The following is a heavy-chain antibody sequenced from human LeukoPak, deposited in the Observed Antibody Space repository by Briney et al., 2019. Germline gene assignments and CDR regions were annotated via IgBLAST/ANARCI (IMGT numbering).Heavy chain of an antibody. J-gene: IGHJ4*02. V-gene: IGHV4-31*03. D-gene: IGHD5-12*01. CDR3: ARDRGEMATITLYYFDY. CDR1: GGSISSGGYY. Sequence: SQTLSLTCTVSGGSISSGGYYWSWIRQHPGKGLEWIGYIYYSGSTYYNPSLKSRVTISVDTSKNQFSLKLSSVTAADTAVYYCARDRGEMATITLYYFDYWGQGTLVTVSS. CDR2: IYYSGST.